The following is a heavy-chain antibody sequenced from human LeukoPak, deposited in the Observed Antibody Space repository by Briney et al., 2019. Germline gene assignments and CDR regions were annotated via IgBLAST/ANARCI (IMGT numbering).Heavy chain of an antibody. D-gene: IGHD5-24*01. Sequence: GGSLRLSCAASGFTFSSYSMNWVRQAPGKGLEWVSSISSSSSYIYYAGSVKGRFTISRDNAKNSLYLQMNSLRAEDTAVYYCARDSGRMATLYGKDAFDIWGQGTMVTVSS. V-gene: IGHV3-21*01. CDR2: ISSSSSYI. CDR1: GFTFSSYS. CDR3: ARDSGRMATLYGKDAFDI. J-gene: IGHJ3*02.